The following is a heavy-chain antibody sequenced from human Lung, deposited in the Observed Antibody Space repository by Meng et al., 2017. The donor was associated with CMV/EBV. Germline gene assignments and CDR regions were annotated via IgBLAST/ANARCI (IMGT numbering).Heavy chain of an antibody. CDR1: GFTFSSYE. CDR2: ISSSGSTI. V-gene: IGHV3-48*03. CDR3: AREGVYYDSSGYLDY. D-gene: IGHD3-22*01. Sequence: SXRLSXAASGFTFSSYEMNWVRQAPGKGLEWVSYISSSGSTIYYADSVKGRFTISRDNAKNSLYLQMNSLRAEDTAVYYCAREGVYYDSSGYLDYWGQGXLVTVSS. J-gene: IGHJ4*02.